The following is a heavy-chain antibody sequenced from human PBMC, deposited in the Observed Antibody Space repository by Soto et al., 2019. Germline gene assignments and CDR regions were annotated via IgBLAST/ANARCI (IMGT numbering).Heavy chain of an antibody. V-gene: IGHV3-23*01. CDR2: ISGSGGST. Sequence: GGSLRLSCAASGFTFSSYAMSWVRQAPGKGLEWVSAISGSGGSTYYADSVKGRFTISRDNSKNTPYLQMNSLRAEDTAVYYCAKDLLEYSSGWHYDYWGQGTLVTVSS. J-gene: IGHJ4*02. CDR3: AKDLLEYSSGWHYDY. D-gene: IGHD6-19*01. CDR1: GFTFSSYA.